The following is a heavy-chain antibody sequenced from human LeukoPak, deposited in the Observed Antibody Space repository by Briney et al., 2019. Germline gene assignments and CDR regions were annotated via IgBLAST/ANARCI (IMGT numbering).Heavy chain of an antibody. D-gene: IGHD3-10*01. J-gene: IGHJ4*02. CDR3: AIFYYYGTGSYYNALSN. Sequence: GGSLRLSCAASGFTFSSYEMNWVRQAPGKGLEWASYISSSGSTIYYADSVKGRFTISRDNAKNSLYLQMNSLRAEDTAVYYCAIFYYYGTGSYYNALSNWGQGTLVTVSS. CDR1: GFTFSSYE. V-gene: IGHV3-48*03. CDR2: ISSSGSTI.